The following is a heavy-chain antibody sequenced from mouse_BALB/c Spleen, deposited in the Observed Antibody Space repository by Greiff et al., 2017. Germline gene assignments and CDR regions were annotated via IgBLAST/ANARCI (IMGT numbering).Heavy chain of an antibody. Sequence: VKLQESGPGLVAPSQSLSITCTVSGFSLTSYGVHWVRQPPGKGLEWLGVIWAGGSTNYNSALMSRLSISKDNSKSQVFLKMNSLQTDDTAMYYCARESPRAYWGQGTLVTVSA. CDR2: IWAGGST. CDR3: ARESPRAY. CDR1: GFSLTSYG. V-gene: IGHV2-9*02. J-gene: IGHJ3*01.